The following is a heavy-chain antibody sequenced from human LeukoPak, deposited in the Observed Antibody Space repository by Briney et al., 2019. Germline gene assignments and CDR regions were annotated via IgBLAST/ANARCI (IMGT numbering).Heavy chain of an antibody. CDR3: ASVSYCSSTSCYSRSYYYYYYYMDV. CDR2: INHSGST. Sequence: SETLSLTCAVYGGSFSGYYWSWIRQPPGKGLEWIGEINHSGSTNYNPSLKSRVTISVDTSKNQFSLKLSSVTAADTAVYYCASVSYCSSTSCYSRSYYYYYYYMDVWAKGPRSPSP. D-gene: IGHD2-2*01. J-gene: IGHJ6*03. V-gene: IGHV4-34*01. CDR1: GGSFSGYY.